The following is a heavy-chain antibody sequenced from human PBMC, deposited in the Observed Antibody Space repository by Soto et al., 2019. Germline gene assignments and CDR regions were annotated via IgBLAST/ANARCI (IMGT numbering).Heavy chain of an antibody. D-gene: IGHD3-22*01. CDR2: IDPSGGST. Sequence: QVRLVQSGAEVKKPGASVSISCKTSGFTFTTYYIHWVRQAPGQGLEWMGMIDPSGGSTTYEQKFPGRITMTSDMSTSTVYMELSSLRSEDTAVYYCARVPYDTTGYYAFWGQGTLVTVAS. CDR1: GFTFTTYY. V-gene: IGHV1-46*01. CDR3: ARVPYDTTGYYAF. J-gene: IGHJ4*02.